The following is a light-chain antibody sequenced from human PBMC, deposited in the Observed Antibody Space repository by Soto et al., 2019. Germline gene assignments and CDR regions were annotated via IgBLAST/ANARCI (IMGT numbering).Light chain of an antibody. CDR3: HQHYSTPWT. J-gene: IGKJ1*01. CDR2: WAS. CDR1: SNSKNS. Sequence: DIVMTQSPDSLAVSLGERATINCKSSSNSKNSLAWYQQKPGQPPKLLITWASTRESGVPDRISGSGSETDFTLTISSLQAEDVAVYYCHQHYSTPWTFGQGTKVEIK. V-gene: IGKV4-1*01.